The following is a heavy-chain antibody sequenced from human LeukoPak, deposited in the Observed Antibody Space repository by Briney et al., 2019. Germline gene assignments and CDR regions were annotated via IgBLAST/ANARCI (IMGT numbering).Heavy chain of an antibody. Sequence: GGSLRLSCAASGFTFSSYSMNWVRQAPGKGLEWVSSISGSSSYIYYADSVKGRFTISRDNARNSLFLQMNSLRAEDTAVYYCARGGYGSGSFNWFDPWGQGTLVTVSS. D-gene: IGHD3-10*01. J-gene: IGHJ5*02. CDR2: ISGSSSYI. CDR1: GFTFSSYS. V-gene: IGHV3-21*01. CDR3: ARGGYGSGSFNWFDP.